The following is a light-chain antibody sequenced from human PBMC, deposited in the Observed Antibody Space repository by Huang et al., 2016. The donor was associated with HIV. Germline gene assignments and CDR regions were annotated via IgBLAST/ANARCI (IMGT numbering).Light chain of an antibody. Sequence: EIVMTQSPATLSVSPGERATLSCRASQSVSSSLAWYQQKPGQAPRLLIYDASTRATGIPSRVSGSGSGTEFTLTISSLQSEDFAVYYCQQCNNWPRTFGQGTRLEIK. CDR3: QQCNNWPRT. CDR2: DAS. CDR1: QSVSSS. V-gene: IGKV3-15*01. J-gene: IGKJ2*01.